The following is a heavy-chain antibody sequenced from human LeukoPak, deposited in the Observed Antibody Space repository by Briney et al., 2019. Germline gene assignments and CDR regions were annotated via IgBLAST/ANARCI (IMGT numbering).Heavy chain of an antibody. J-gene: IGHJ3*02. V-gene: IGHV1-46*03. CDR2: INPSGGST. CDR1: GYTFTSYY. Sequence: ASVKVSCKASGYTFTSYYMHWVRQAPGQGLEWMGIINPSGGSTSYAQEFQGRVTMTRDTSTSTVYMELSSLRSEDTAVYYCAQTYYDILTGSHDAFDIWGQGTMVTVSS. CDR3: AQTYYDILTGSHDAFDI. D-gene: IGHD3-9*01.